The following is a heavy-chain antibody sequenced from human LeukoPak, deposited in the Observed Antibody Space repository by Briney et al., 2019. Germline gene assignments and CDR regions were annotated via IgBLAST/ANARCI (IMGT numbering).Heavy chain of an antibody. J-gene: IGHJ4*02. V-gene: IGHV3-23*01. CDR2: ISGSGGST. Sequence: GGSLRLSCAASGFTFSSYAMSWVRQAPGKGLEWVSTISGSGGSTYYADSVKGRFTISRDNSKNTLYLQMNSLRAEDTAVYYWAKHTTTVTTGLVYWGQGTLGTVSS. CDR3: AKHTTTVTTGLVY. CDR1: GFTFSSYA. D-gene: IGHD4-17*01.